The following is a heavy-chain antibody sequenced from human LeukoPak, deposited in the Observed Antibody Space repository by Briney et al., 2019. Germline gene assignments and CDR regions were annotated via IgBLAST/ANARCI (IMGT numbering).Heavy chain of an antibody. D-gene: IGHD5-12*01. V-gene: IGHV4-39*01. CDR1: GGSISSSSHY. J-gene: IGHJ6*03. CDR3: ARLPAITTYYYYYIDV. Sequence: SETLSLTCAVSGGSISSSSHYWGWIRQAPGKRLECIGTIYYSGSSYYTPSLEGRVTMSVDTSKNEFSLRLSCVTAADTAVYYCARLPAITTYYYYYIDVWGKGTMVTVSS. CDR2: IYYSGSS.